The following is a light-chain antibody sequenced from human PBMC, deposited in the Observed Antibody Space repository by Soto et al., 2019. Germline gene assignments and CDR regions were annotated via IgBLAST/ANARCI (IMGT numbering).Light chain of an antibody. J-gene: IGKJ4*01. CDR1: QSVNIN. CDR2: GAS. Sequence: EIAMTQSPATLSVSPGERATLSRRASQSVNINLAWYQQKPGQAPRLLIYGASTRATGIPARFSGSGSGTEFTLTISSLQSEDFAVYYCQQYNNWPLTFGGGTKVEIK. CDR3: QQYNNWPLT. V-gene: IGKV3-15*01.